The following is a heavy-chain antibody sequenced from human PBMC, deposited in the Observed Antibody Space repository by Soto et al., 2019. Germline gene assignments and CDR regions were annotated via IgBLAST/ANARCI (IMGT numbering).Heavy chain of an antibody. CDR2: IIPIFGTA. D-gene: IGHD3-3*01. J-gene: IGHJ6*02. CDR3: ASGYYDFWSGPRYYGKDV. CDR1: GGTFSSYA. V-gene: IGHV1-69*06. Sequence: GASVKVSCKASGGTFSSYAISWVRQAPGQGLEWMGGIIPIFGTANYAQKFQGRVTITADKSTSTAYMELSSLRSEDTAVYYCASGYYDFWSGPRYYGKDVWGQGTTVTVSS.